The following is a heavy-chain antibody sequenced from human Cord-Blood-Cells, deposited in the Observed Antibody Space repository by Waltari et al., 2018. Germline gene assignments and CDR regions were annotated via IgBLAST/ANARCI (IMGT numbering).Heavy chain of an antibody. Sequence: QVQLQESGPGLVTPPETLSLTCTVSGGSIRSYDRSRIRQPPGKGLEWIGYIYYSRITNYNPSLKSLVTISVDTSKNQFSLKLSSVTAADTAVYYCARGRITIGFDPWGQGTLVTVSS. D-gene: IGHD3-3*01. V-gene: IGHV4-59*01. CDR1: GGSIRSYD. CDR2: IYYSRIT. J-gene: IGHJ5*02. CDR3: ARGRITIGFDP.